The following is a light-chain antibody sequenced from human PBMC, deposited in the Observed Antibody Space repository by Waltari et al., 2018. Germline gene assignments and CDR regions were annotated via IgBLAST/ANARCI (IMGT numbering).Light chain of an antibody. CDR1: QSLVRGDGNTF. Sequence: DVVMTQSPLSLPVTLGQPASISCTSSQSLVRGDGNTFLNLFQQRPGQSPRRLIYKVSNRDSGVPDRFSGSGSGTDFTLKISRVEAEDVGVYYCMQHSYWPLTFGGGTKVEIK. V-gene: IGKV2-30*02. CDR2: KVS. CDR3: MQHSYWPLT. J-gene: IGKJ4*01.